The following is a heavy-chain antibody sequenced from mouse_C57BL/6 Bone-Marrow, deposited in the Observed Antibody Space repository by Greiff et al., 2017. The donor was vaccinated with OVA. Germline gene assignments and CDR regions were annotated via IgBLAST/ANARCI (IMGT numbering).Heavy chain of an antibody. CDR1: GFTFKNSY. D-gene: IGHD1-1*01. Sequence: EVQLQQSVAELVRPGASVKLSCTASGFTFKNSYMHWVKQRPEQGLEWIGRIDPANGNTKYAPKFQGKATLTADTSSNTAYLQLSSLTSEDTAIYYGAHYYGSSSVDYWGQGTTLTGSS. V-gene: IGHV14-3*01. CDR3: AHYYGSSSVDY. J-gene: IGHJ2*01. CDR2: IDPANGNT.